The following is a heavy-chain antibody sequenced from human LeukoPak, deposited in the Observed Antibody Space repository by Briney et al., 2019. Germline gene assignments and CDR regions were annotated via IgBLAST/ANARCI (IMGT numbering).Heavy chain of an antibody. V-gene: IGHV3-21*06. D-gene: IGHD3-9*01. Sequence: GGSLRLSCAASGFTFSNYSMNWVRQAPGKGLEWVSSISSLSSYIYYADSVKGRFTISRDNAKNSLYLQMNSLRADDTAVYYCARHSDYDILTGPNDYWGQGTLVTVSS. CDR3: ARHSDYDILTGPNDY. CDR1: GFTFSNYS. CDR2: ISSLSSYI. J-gene: IGHJ4*02.